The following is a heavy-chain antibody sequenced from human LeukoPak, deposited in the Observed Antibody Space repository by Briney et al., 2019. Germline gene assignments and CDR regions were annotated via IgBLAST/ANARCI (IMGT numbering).Heavy chain of an antibody. CDR2: ISGSGGST. Sequence: GGSLRLSCAASGFTFSSYAMSWVRQAPVKGLEWVSAISGSGGSTYYADSVKGRFTISRDNSKNTLYLQMNSLRAEDTAVYYCAKAVDPLLWFGELLYTTFDYWGQGTLVTVSS. CDR1: GFTFSSYA. V-gene: IGHV3-23*01. D-gene: IGHD3-10*01. CDR3: AKAVDPLLWFGELLYTTFDY. J-gene: IGHJ4*02.